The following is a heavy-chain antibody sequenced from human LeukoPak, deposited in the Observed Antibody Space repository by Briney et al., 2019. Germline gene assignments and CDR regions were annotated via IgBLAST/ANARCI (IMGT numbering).Heavy chain of an antibody. CDR1: GGTFSSYA. D-gene: IGHD6-6*01. J-gene: IGHJ6*02. V-gene: IGHV1-69*13. Sequence: SVSVSCTASGGTFSSYAISWVRQAPGQGLEWMGGIIPIFGTANYAQKFQGRVTITADESTSTAYMELSSLRSEDTAVYYCARLPLRSIAVGYYGMDVWGQGTTVTVSS. CDR2: IIPIFGTA. CDR3: ARLPLRSIAVGYYGMDV.